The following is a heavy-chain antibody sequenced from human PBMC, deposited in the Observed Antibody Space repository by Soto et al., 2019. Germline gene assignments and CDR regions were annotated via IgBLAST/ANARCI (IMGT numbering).Heavy chain of an antibody. V-gene: IGHV4-4*02. D-gene: IGHD1-26*01. CDR2: IYYDGST. J-gene: IGHJ4*02. CDR3: ARREIQGPIDY. Sequence: SETLSLTCAVSGDSISNNKWWTWVRQPPGKGLEWIGEIYYDGSTHYNPSLKSRVTMSVDTSKNQFSLKLTSVTAVDTAVYYCARREIQGPIDYWGQGTLVTAPQ. CDR1: GDSISNNKW.